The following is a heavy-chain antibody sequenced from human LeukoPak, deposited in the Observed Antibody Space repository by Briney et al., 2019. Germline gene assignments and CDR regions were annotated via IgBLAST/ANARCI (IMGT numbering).Heavy chain of an antibody. CDR1: GYTFTGYY. CDR2: IIPNSGGT. Sequence: ASVKVSCKASGYTFTGYYMHWVRQAPGQGLEWMGWIIPNSGGTKYTQEFQGRVTMTRDTSISTAYMELISLRSGDTAVYYCARGDRGDLGSSGVSIWGQGTKVTVSS. D-gene: IGHD2-2*01. J-gene: IGHJ3*02. V-gene: IGHV1-2*02. CDR3: ARGDRGDLGSSGVSI.